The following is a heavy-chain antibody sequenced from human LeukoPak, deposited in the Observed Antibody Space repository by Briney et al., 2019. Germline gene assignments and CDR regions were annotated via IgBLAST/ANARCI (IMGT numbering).Heavy chain of an antibody. CDR1: GYTFTDYY. CDR2: INPNNGGI. V-gene: IGHV1-2*02. Sequence: ASVKVSCKASGYTFTDYYIQWVRQAPGQGLEWLGWINPNNGGIKYAQKFQGRVTVTRDTSISTAYMGLNDLRSDDTAVYYCARRSGGTTTVNDGFEVWGQGTMVTVSS. D-gene: IGHD4-17*01. CDR3: ARRSGGTTTVNDGFEV. J-gene: IGHJ3*01.